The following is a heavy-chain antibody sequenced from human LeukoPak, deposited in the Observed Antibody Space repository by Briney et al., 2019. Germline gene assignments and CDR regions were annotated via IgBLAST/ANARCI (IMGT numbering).Heavy chain of an antibody. CDR3: TKDPSWSGYFDY. CDR1: GFTLDDYA. CDR2: ISGSGGST. V-gene: IGHV3-23*01. J-gene: IGHJ4*02. Sequence: GASLRLSCAASGFTLDDYAMHWVRQAPGKGLEWVSAISGSGGSTYYADSVKGRFTISRDNSKNTQYLQMNSLRAEDTAVYYCTKDPSWSGYFDYWGQGTLVTVSS. D-gene: IGHD6-13*01.